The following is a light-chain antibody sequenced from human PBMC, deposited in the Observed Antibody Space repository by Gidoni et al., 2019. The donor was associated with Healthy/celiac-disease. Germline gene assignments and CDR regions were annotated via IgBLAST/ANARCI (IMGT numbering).Light chain of an antibody. J-gene: IGKJ2*01. CDR3: QQFYSYPYT. Sequence: DIQLTQAPSSLSASVGDRVTITCRASQSISTYLTWYQQKPGKAPKLLIYAASSLESGVPSRFSGSGSGTDFTLTISSLQPEDFATYYCQQFYSYPYTFXXXTKLEIK. CDR2: AAS. V-gene: IGKV1-39*01. CDR1: QSISTY.